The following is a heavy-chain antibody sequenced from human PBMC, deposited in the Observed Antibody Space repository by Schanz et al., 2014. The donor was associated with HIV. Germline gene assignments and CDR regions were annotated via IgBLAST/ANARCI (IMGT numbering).Heavy chain of an antibody. CDR1: GFTFNVYG. V-gene: IGHV3-30*18. J-gene: IGHJ2*01. CDR2: ISPDGDTQ. Sequence: QGQLVESGGGVVRPGRSLRLSCTATGFTFNVYGIHWVRQAPGKGLEWVARISPDGDTQHYADSLKGRFTISRDNFKNTLDLQIDSLSPDDTAVYYCAKGYTSSPVFNLWGRGTLVTVSS. D-gene: IGHD2-2*01. CDR3: AKGYTSSPVFNL.